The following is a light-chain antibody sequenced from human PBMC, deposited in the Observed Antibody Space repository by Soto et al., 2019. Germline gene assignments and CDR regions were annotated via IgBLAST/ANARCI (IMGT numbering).Light chain of an antibody. CDR1: QSVSSY. Sequence: EIVLTQSPATLSLSPGERATLSCRASQSVSSYLAWYQQKPGQAPRLLIYDASNRATGIPARFSGSGSGTDFTLTISSLEPEDFAVYYCQQRSTWITFGQGKRLEIE. J-gene: IGKJ5*01. CDR2: DAS. V-gene: IGKV3-11*01. CDR3: QQRSTWIT.